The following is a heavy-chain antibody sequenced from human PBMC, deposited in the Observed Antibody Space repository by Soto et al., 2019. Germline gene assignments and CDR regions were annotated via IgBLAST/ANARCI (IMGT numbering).Heavy chain of an antibody. D-gene: IGHD3-10*01. CDR3: ARDRDDYGSGNYYNRLDF. CDR2: IIPLFGTP. Sequence: QVQLVQSGAEVKKPGSSVKVSCKASGGIFSTYAISWLRQAPGQGLEWMGGIIPLFGTPNYAQRFQGRATITADESTSTAYMELSRLRSEDTAVYYCARDRDDYGSGNYYNRLDFWGQGTLVTVSS. V-gene: IGHV1-69*01. J-gene: IGHJ4*02. CDR1: GGIFSTYA.